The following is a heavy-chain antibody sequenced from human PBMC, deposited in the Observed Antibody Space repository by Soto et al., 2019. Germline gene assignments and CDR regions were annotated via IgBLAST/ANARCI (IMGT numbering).Heavy chain of an antibody. CDR3: SKEGPITNWYFDY. CDR2: ISYDGKVA. D-gene: IGHD1-1*01. Sequence: QVQLVESGGGVVQPGRSLRLSCAASGVTFSSYGMHWVRQAPGKGLEWVTVISYDGKVAYYADSVKGRFTISRDNSKNTRYLQMNRLRTEDTAMYYCSKEGPITNWYFDYWGQGTLVTVSS. V-gene: IGHV3-30*18. J-gene: IGHJ4*02. CDR1: GVTFSSYG.